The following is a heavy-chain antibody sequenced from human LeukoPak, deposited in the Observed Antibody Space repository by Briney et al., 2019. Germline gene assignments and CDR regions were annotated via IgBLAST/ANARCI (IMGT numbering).Heavy chain of an antibody. D-gene: IGHD5-12*01. CDR1: GGSISSSSYY. CDR3: ARRGGYSGYDGV. J-gene: IGHJ4*02. CDR2: ISYSGST. V-gene: IGHV4-61*05. Sequence: PSETLSLTCTVSGGSISSSSYYWGWIRQPPGKGLEWIGYISYSGSTNYNPSLKSRVTISVDTSKNQFSLKLSSVTAADTAVYYCARRGGYSGYDGVWGQGSLVTVSS.